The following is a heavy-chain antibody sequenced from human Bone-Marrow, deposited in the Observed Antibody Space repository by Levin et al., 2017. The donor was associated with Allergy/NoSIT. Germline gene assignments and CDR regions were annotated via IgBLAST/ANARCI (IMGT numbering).Heavy chain of an antibody. D-gene: IGHD3-22*01. J-gene: IGHJ4*02. CDR1: GFTFSSYG. CDR3: AKDSYDSSGYYYRYFDY. CDR2: ISYDGSNK. Sequence: GGSLRLSCAASGFTFSSYGMHWVRQAPGKGLEWVAVISYDGSNKYYADSVKGRFTISRDNSKNTLYLQMNSLRAEDTAVYYCAKDSYDSSGYYYRYFDYWGQGTLVTVSS. V-gene: IGHV3-30*18.